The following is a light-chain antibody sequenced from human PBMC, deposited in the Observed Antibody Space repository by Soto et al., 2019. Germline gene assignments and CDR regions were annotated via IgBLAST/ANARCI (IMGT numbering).Light chain of an antibody. CDR1: QSVSSIY. Sequence: EIALTQSPGTLSLSPGERATLSCRPSQSVSSIYLAWYQQKPGQAPRLLIYGASSRPTGIPDRFGGSGSGTDFTLTISRLEPEDFAVYYCQQYGSSALTFGGGTKVDIK. CDR2: GAS. V-gene: IGKV3-20*01. CDR3: QQYGSSALT. J-gene: IGKJ4*01.